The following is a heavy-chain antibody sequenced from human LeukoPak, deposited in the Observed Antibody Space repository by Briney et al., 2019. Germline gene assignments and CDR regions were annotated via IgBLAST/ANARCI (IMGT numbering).Heavy chain of an antibody. J-gene: IGHJ4*02. Sequence: SETLSLTCTVSGYSISSGYYWGWIRQPPGKGLEWIGEINHSGSTNYNPSLKSRVTISVDTSKNQFSLKLSSVTAADTAVYYCARESRRYIAAAGRGNFDYWGQGTLVTVSS. D-gene: IGHD6-13*01. CDR1: GYSISSGYY. CDR2: INHSGST. V-gene: IGHV4-38-2*02. CDR3: ARESRRYIAAAGRGNFDY.